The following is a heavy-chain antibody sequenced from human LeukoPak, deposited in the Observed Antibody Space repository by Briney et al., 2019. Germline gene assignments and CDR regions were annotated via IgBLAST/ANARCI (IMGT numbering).Heavy chain of an antibody. Sequence: PGGSLRLSCAASGFTFNDYYMSWIRQAPGKGLEWLSYINIGGTNTHYADSVKGRLTISRDNAKKSLYLGMNNLRAEDTAVYYCATDGAGFDTWGQGVLVTVSS. CDR1: GFTFNDYY. CDR3: ATDGAGFDT. V-gene: IGHV3-11*01. CDR2: INIGGTNT. J-gene: IGHJ5*02.